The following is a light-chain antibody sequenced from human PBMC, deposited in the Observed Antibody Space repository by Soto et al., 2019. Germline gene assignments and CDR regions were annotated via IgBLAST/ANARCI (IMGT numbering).Light chain of an antibody. Sequence: DIPMTQSPSTLSASVGDRVTITCRASQNINSWLAWYQQKPGKDPNLLLYDASTLESGVPSRFSGSGAGTEFTLTISSLQPEDVSTYYCQQFHSFSRTFGQGTKVEVK. J-gene: IGKJ1*01. CDR3: QQFHSFSRT. CDR2: DAS. CDR1: QNINSW. V-gene: IGKV1-5*01.